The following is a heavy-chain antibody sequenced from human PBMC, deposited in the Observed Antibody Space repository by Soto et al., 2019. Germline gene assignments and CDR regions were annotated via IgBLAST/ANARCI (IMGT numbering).Heavy chain of an antibody. J-gene: IGHJ5*02. CDR3: ARRDVGGTYPNGFAP. Sequence: QVQLQESGPGLVKPSQTLSLTCSVSGGSITSGKYYWSWLRQAPGKGLEWIGYIYFTGETYYNPSLKSRLMISRDTSKNQFFLSLRSVTVADTAVYYCARRDVGGTYPNGFAPWGQGALVTVSA. V-gene: IGHV4-30-4*01. CDR1: GGSITSGKYY. CDR2: IYFTGET. D-gene: IGHD1-1*01.